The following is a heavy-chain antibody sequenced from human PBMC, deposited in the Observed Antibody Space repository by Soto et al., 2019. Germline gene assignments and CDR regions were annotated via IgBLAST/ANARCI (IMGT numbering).Heavy chain of an antibody. D-gene: IGHD3-10*01. J-gene: IGHJ6*02. CDR3: TRHQEGRSMVFYGMDV. CDR1: GFTLSGSD. CDR2: IRSKSNNFAT. Sequence: GGSLRLSCAASGFTLSGSDIHWVRQASGKGLEWVGRIRSKSNNFATSYAESVRGRFTISRDDSDNTASLQMSSLKTEDTAIYYCTRHQEGRSMVFYGMDVWGQGTTVTVSS. V-gene: IGHV3-73*01.